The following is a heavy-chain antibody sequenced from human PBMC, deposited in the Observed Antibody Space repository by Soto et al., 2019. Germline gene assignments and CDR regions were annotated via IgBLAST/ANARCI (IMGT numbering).Heavy chain of an antibody. D-gene: IGHD3-22*01. CDR2: IYSGGST. J-gene: IGHJ6*02. CDR3: ARGNYDSSGYYPQVDYYYYGMDV. Sequence: GGSLRLSCAASGFTVSSNYMSWVRQAPGKGLEWVSVIYSGGSTYYADSVKGRFTISRDNSKNTLYLQMNSLRAEDTAVYYCARGNYDSSGYYPQVDYYYYGMDVWGQGTTVTVSS. CDR1: GFTVSSNY. V-gene: IGHV3-53*01.